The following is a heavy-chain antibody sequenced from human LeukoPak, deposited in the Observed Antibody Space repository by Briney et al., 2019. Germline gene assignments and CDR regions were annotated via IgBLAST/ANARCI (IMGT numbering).Heavy chain of an antibody. D-gene: IGHD1-26*01. CDR1: GFTFSSYS. CDR2: ISSSSSYI. J-gene: IGHJ6*02. V-gene: IGHV3-21*01. CDR3: ARYSGSYYGLSDGMDV. Sequence: PGGSLRLSCAASGFTFSSYSMNWVRQAPGKGLEWVSSISSSSSYIYYADSVKGRFTISRDNAKNSPYLQMNSLRAEDTAVYYCARYSGSYYGLSDGMDVWGQGTTVTVSS.